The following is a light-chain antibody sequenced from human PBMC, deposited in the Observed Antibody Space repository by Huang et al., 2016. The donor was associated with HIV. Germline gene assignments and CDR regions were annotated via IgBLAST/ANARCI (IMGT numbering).Light chain of an antibody. Sequence: EIVMTQSPATLSVSPGEGATLSCRASQSVSSNLAWYQQKPGQAPRLLIYGASTRATGGPVRVSGSGSGTEFSLTISSLQSEDFAVYYCQQYNSWPRTFGQGTKVEIE. CDR2: GAS. J-gene: IGKJ1*01. CDR1: QSVSSN. V-gene: IGKV3-15*01. CDR3: QQYNSWPRT.